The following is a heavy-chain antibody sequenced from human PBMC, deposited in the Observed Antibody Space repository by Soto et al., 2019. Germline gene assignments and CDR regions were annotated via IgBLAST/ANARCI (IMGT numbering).Heavy chain of an antibody. D-gene: IGHD1-7*01. CDR3: AKVSLLNYDAFDI. CDR1: GFTFDDYA. Sequence: EVQLVESGGGLVQPGRSLRLSCAASGFTFDDYAMHWVRQAPGKGLEWVSGISWNSGSIGYADSVKGRFTISRDNAKNSLYLQMNSLRAEDTALYYCAKVSLLNYDAFDIWGQGTMVTVSS. CDR2: ISWNSGSI. J-gene: IGHJ3*02. V-gene: IGHV3-9*01.